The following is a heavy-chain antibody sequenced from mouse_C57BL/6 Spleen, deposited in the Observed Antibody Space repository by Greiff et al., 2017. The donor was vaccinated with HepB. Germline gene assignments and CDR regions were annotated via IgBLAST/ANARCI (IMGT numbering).Heavy chain of an antibody. D-gene: IGHD1-1*01. CDR1: GYTFTSYW. J-gene: IGHJ4*01. V-gene: IGHV1-52*01. CDR3: ARGTTVVGYAMDY. Sequence: QLQQPGAELVRPGSSVKLSCKASGYTFTSYWMHWVKQRPIQGLEWIGNIDPSDSETHYNQKFKDKATLTVDKSSSTAYMQLSSLTSEDSAVYYCARGTTVVGYAMDYWGQGTSVTVSS. CDR2: IDPSDSET.